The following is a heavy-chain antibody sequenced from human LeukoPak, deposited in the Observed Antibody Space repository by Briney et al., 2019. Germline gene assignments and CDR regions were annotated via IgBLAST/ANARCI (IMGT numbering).Heavy chain of an antibody. Sequence: GGSLRLSCAASGFTFSSYSMNWVRQAPGKGLEWVSSISGSSSYIYYADSVKGRFTISRDNAKNSLYLQMDSLRAEDTAVYYCARGGWNYVGLFDYWGQGTLVTVSS. V-gene: IGHV3-21*01. D-gene: IGHD1-7*01. CDR2: ISGSSSYI. CDR1: GFTFSSYS. J-gene: IGHJ4*02. CDR3: ARGGWNYVGLFDY.